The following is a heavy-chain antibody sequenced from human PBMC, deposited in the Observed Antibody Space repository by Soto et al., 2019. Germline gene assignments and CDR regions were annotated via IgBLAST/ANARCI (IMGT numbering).Heavy chain of an antibody. V-gene: IGHV3-23*01. D-gene: IGHD6-13*01. CDR1: GFTFSSYV. Sequence: EVQLLESGGGLVQPGGSLRLSCAASGFTFSSYVMTWVRQAPGKGLEWVSGISGSSGRTYYADSVKGRFTISRDTSKNRLYLQMNSLRAEDTAVYYWAKSIAAAGTGYWGQGTLVTVSS. J-gene: IGHJ4*02. CDR3: AKSIAAAGTGY. CDR2: ISGSSGRT.